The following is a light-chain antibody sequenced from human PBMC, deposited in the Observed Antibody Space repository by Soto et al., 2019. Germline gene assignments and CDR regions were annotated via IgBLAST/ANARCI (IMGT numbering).Light chain of an antibody. CDR2: KNN. Sequence: QAVVTQPPSASGTPGQRVTISCSGSSSNIGTNTVNWYQQVPGTAPKVLIYKNNQRPSGVPDRFSGSKSGTSASLAISGLQSGDEAEYYCAAWDDSLIGPVFGGGTKLTVL. CDR3: AAWDDSLIGPV. V-gene: IGLV1-44*01. CDR1: SSNIGTNT. J-gene: IGLJ3*02.